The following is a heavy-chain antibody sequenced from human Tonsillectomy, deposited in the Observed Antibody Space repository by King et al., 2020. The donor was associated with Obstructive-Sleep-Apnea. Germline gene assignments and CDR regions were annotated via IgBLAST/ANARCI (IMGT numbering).Heavy chain of an antibody. D-gene: IGHD3-22*01. CDR3: ARDATDYDSSGYYKGLDY. Sequence: VQLVESGAEVKKPGASVKLSCKASGYTFTSYYMYWVRQAPGQGLEWVGIINPSDGGAFYAQKFQGRVTMTRDTSTSTVYMELSSLRSEDTAVYYCARDATDYDSSGYYKGLDYWGQGTLVTVSS. CDR1: GYTFTSYY. V-gene: IGHV1-46*03. CDR2: INPSDGGA. J-gene: IGHJ4*02.